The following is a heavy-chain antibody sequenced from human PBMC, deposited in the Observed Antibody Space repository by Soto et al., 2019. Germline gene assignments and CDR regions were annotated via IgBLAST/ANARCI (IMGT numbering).Heavy chain of an antibody. Sequence: SETLSLTCAVYGGSFSGYYWSWIRQPPGKGLEWIGEINHSGGTNYNPSLESRVTISVDTSKNQFSLKLSSVTAADTAVYYCARHLNYYDFWSGYYNAYYYGMDVWGQGTTVTVSS. CDR2: INHSGGT. CDR1: GGSFSGYY. D-gene: IGHD3-3*01. V-gene: IGHV4-34*01. CDR3: ARHLNYYDFWSGYYNAYYYGMDV. J-gene: IGHJ6*02.